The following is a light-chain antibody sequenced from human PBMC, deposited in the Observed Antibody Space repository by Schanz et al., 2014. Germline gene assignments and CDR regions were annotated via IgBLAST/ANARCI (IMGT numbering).Light chain of an antibody. CDR1: SSNIGNND. J-gene: IGLJ2*01. V-gene: IGLV1-47*02. Sequence: QSVLTQPPSASGTPGQRVTISCSGSSSNIGNNDVYWYQQLPGTAPKVVIYADYQRPSGVPDRFSGSKSGTSASLAISGLRSEDEADYYCASWDNSLSVVFGGGTKLTVL. CDR2: ADY. CDR3: ASWDNSLSVV.